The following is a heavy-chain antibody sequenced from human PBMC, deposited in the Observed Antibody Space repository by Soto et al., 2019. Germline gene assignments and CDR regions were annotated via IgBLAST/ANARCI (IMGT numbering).Heavy chain of an antibody. V-gene: IGHV4-59*01. CDR3: ARASGGYSSSSFYWYFDL. CDR1: GGSITSYY. J-gene: IGHJ2*01. Sequence: QVQLQESGPGLVRPSETLSLTCTVSGGSITSYYWSWIRQPPGKGLEWIGYIYYSGSTNYNPSLKSRVTISVDTSKTQFSLKLSSMTAADTAVYYCARASGGYSSSSFYWYFDLWGRGTLVTVSS. D-gene: IGHD6-6*01. CDR2: IYYSGST.